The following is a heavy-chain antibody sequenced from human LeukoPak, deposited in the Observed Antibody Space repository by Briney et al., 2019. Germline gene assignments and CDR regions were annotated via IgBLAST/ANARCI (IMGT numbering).Heavy chain of an antibody. CDR2: INHSGST. Sequence: PSETLSLTCAVCGGSFSGYYWSWIRQPPGKGLEWIGEINHSGSTNYNPSLKSRVTISVDTSKNQFSLKLSSVTAADTAVYYCARTHIVVVPAAIPVPSYYGMDVWGQGTTVTVSS. CDR3: ARTHIVVVPAAIPVPSYYGMDV. D-gene: IGHD2-2*02. CDR1: GGSFSGYY. V-gene: IGHV4-34*01. J-gene: IGHJ6*02.